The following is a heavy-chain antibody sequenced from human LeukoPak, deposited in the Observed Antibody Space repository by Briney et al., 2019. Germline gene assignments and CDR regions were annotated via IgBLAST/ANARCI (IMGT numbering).Heavy chain of an antibody. CDR1: GYTFTGYY. Sequence: ASVKVSCKASGYTFTGYYMHWVRQAPGQGLEWMGWINPNSGGTNYAQKFQGRVTMTRDTSISTAYMELSRLRSDDTAVYYCARVADYYDSSGYSTYWGQGTLVTVSS. CDR3: ARVADYYDSSGYSTY. D-gene: IGHD3-22*01. J-gene: IGHJ4*02. V-gene: IGHV1-2*02. CDR2: INPNSGGT.